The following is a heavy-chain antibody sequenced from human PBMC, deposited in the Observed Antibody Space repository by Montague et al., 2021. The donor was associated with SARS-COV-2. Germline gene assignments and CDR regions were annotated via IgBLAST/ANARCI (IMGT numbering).Heavy chain of an antibody. CDR1: GYTFTSYD. D-gene: IGHD5-18*01. V-gene: IGHV1-8*01. CDR2: MNPNSSNT. J-gene: IGHJ6*03. CDR3: ARGKVDAAMVYYYYYYMDV. Sequence: LVKVSCKASGYTFTSYDINWVRQATGQGLEWMGWMNPNSSNTGYAQKFQGRVTMTRNTSISTAYMELSSLRSEDTAVYYCARGKVDAAMVYYYYYYMDVWGKGTTVTVSS.